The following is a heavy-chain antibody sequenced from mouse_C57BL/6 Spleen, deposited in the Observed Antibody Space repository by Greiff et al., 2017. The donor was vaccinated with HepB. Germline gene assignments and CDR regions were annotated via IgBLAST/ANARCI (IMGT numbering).Heavy chain of an antibody. V-gene: IGHV3-1*01. CDR2: ISYSGST. CDR1: GYSITSGYD. Sequence: EVQLQQSGPGMVKPSQSLSLTCTVTGYSITSGYDWHWIRHFPGNKLEWMGYISYSGSTNYNPSLKSRISITHDTSKNHFFLKLNSVTTEDTATYYCARGDRYFDYWGQGTTLTVSS. CDR3: ARGDRYFDY. J-gene: IGHJ2*01. D-gene: IGHD2-14*01.